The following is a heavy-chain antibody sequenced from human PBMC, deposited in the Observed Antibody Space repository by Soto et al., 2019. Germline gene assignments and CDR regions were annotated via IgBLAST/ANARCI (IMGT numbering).Heavy chain of an antibody. CDR3: ARGRGGSYGGNSAHFDI. J-gene: IGHJ3*02. V-gene: IGHV3-33*01. CDR2: IWYDGSKK. D-gene: IGHD4-17*01. CDR1: GFTFSGFG. Sequence: QVQLVESGGGVVQPGTSLRLSCEASGFTFSGFGMHWVRQAPGKGLEWVAVIWYDGSKKYYADCVKGRFTISRDNSKNALYLKMNSLRAEDTAVYYCARGRGGSYGGNSAHFDIWGQGTLVTVSS.